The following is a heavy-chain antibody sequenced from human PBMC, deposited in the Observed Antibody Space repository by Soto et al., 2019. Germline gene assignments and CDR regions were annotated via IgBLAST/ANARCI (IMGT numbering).Heavy chain of an antibody. Sequence: QVQLQESGPGLVKPSETMSLTCTASGASISNKYWNWIRQPPGKGLEWIGHIYNGERTNYNPSLKSRVTVSVDTSKNQFSLKLGSVTAADTAVYWAQTTGWPGFDYWGQGILVTVSS. CDR2: IYNGERT. J-gene: IGHJ4*02. CDR1: GASISNKY. CDR3: QTTGWPGFDY. V-gene: IGHV4-4*09. D-gene: IGHD6-19*01.